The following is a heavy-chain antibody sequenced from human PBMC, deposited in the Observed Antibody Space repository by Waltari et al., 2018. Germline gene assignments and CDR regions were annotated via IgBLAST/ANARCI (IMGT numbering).Heavy chain of an antibody. V-gene: IGHV4-31*03. Sequence: QVQLQESGPGLVKPSQTLSLTCTVSGGSISSGGYYWSWIRQHPGKCLEWIGYIYYSGSTYYNPSLKSRVTISVDTSKNQFSLKLSSVTAADTAVYYCARGGYDFWTGSQYYYYYMDVWGKGTTVTISS. D-gene: IGHD3-3*01. CDR1: GGSISSGGYY. CDR2: IYYSGST. J-gene: IGHJ6*03. CDR3: ARGGYDFWTGSQYYYYYMDV.